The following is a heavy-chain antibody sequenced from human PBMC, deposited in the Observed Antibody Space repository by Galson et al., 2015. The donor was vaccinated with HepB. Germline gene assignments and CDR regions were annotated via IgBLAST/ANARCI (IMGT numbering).Heavy chain of an antibody. CDR1: GFTFSSYD. D-gene: IGHD1/OR15-1a*01. CDR2: ISYDGSK. J-gene: IGHJ4*02. V-gene: IGHV3-30-3*01. Sequence: SLRLSCAAPGFTFSSYDLYWVRQAPGKGLEWVAVISYDGSKTYADSVKGRFTISRDNSKSTLYLHMNSLRFEDTSMYYCARVRINNLDYWGQGTLVTVSS. CDR3: ARVRINNLDY.